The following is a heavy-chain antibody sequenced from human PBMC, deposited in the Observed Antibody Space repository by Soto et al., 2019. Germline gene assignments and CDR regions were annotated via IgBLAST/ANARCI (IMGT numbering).Heavy chain of an antibody. J-gene: IGHJ6*02. CDR2: IYYSGST. CDR1: GGSVSSGSYY. V-gene: IGHV4-61*01. Sequence: PSETLSLTCTVSGGSVSSGSYYWSWIRQPPGKGLEWIGYIYYSGSTNYNPSLKSRVTISVDTSKNQFSLKLSSVTAADTAVYYCARHVAGEAPTDYYYYGMDVWGQGTTVTVSS. CDR3: ARHVAGEAPTDYYYYGMDV. D-gene: IGHD4-4*01.